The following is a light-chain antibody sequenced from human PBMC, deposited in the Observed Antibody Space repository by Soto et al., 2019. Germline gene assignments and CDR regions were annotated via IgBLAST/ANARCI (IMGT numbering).Light chain of an antibody. Sequence: EIVLTQSPGTLSLSPGERATLSCRASQSISSSYLAWYQQKPGQAPRLLIYDASSRATGIPDSFSGSGSGTDFTLTISRLEPEDVAVYYCQQYVSSPPTFGQGTEVEIK. J-gene: IGKJ1*01. CDR1: QSISSSY. V-gene: IGKV3-20*01. CDR3: QQYVSSPPT. CDR2: DAS.